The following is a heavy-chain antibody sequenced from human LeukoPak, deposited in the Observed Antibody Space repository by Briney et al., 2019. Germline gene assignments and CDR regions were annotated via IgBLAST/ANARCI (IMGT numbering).Heavy chain of an antibody. CDR1: GFTFSSYA. V-gene: IGHV3-23*01. Sequence: PGGSLRLSCAASGFTFSSYAMSWVRQAPGKGLEWVSAISGSGGSTYYADSVKGRFTISRDNSRNTLYLQMNSLRAEDTAVYYCAKDRSVVVPAASGYWGQGTPVTVSS. D-gene: IGHD2-2*01. J-gene: IGHJ4*02. CDR3: AKDRSVVVPAASGY. CDR2: ISGSGGST.